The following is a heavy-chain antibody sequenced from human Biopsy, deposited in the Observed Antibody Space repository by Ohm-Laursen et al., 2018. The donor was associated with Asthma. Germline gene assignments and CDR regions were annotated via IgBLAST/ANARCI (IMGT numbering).Heavy chain of an antibody. Sequence: GSLRLSCAASVFAVSRDHMFWVRQAPGKGLEWVSVIYSGGTSHTADSVRGRFTISRDYSKNTLYLQMHSLGAEDTAVYYCARGDSSNWSHYYFANWGQGTLVTVSS. D-gene: IGHD3-22*01. V-gene: IGHV3-53*01. J-gene: IGHJ4*02. CDR1: VFAVSRDH. CDR2: IYSGGTS. CDR3: ARGDSSNWSHYYFAN.